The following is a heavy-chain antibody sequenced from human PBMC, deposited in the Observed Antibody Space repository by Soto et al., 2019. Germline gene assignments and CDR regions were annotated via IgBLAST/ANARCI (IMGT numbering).Heavy chain of an antibody. Sequence: QITLNESGPTQVKPRQTLTLTCTFSGFSLTTSGVGVGWIRQSPGKPPAWLALIYWDDDKRYSPSLKSRLTIHKDTSKNQVVRTMADLDPADTATYYCTHRVLRTVFGLVTTTAIYFDFWGQGTPVAFAS. CDR1: GFSLTTSGVG. CDR2: IYWDDDK. D-gene: IGHD3-3*01. CDR3: THRVLRTVFGLVTTTAIYFDF. J-gene: IGHJ4*02. V-gene: IGHV2-5*02.